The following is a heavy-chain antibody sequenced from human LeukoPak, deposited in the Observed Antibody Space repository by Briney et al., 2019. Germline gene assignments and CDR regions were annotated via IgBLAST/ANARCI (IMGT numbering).Heavy chain of an antibody. D-gene: IGHD3-10*01. V-gene: IGHV3-48*04. J-gene: IGHJ4*02. Sequence: GGSLRLSCAASGFTFSSYSMNWVRQAPGKGLEWVSYISSSSSTIYYADSVKGRFTISRDNAKNSLYLQMNSLRVEDTAVYYCARDPETGEFDYWGQGTLVTVSS. CDR3: ARDPETGEFDY. CDR2: ISSSSSTI. CDR1: GFTFSSYS.